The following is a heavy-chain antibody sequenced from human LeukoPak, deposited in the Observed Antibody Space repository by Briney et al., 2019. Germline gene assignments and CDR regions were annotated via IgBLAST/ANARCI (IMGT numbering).Heavy chain of an antibody. D-gene: IGHD3-22*01. Sequence: SETLSLTCAVYGRSFSGYYWSWIRQPPGKGLEWIGEINHSGSTNYNPSLKSRVTISVDTSKNQFSLKLSSVTAADTAVYYCARGRYYYDSSGYYYFDYWGQGTLVTVSS. J-gene: IGHJ4*02. CDR1: GRSFSGYY. V-gene: IGHV4-34*01. CDR3: ARGRYYYDSSGYYYFDY. CDR2: INHSGST.